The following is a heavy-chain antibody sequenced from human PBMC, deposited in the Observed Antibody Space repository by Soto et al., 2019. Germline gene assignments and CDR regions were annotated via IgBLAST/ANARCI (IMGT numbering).Heavy chain of an antibody. CDR3: ARYNAASGTYYFDY. V-gene: IGHV4-4*02. J-gene: IGHJ4*02. Sequence: QVELQESGPGLVKPSGTLSLTCAVSGGSVSSTYWWSWVRQPPGKGLEWIGEIYHSGSGNYNPSLKSRVTLSVDNSKNQFSLNLNSVTAADTAVYYCARYNAASGTYYFDYWGQGTLVTVSS. D-gene: IGHD6-13*01. CDR1: GGSVSSTYW. CDR2: IYHSGSG.